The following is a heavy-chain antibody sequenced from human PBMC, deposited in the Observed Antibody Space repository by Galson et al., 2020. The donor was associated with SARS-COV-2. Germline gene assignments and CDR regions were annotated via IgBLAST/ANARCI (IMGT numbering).Heavy chain of an antibody. V-gene: IGHV3-21*01. J-gene: IGHJ5*02. CDR1: GFPFSDFA. D-gene: IGHD3-16*02. Sequence: GGSLRLSCAASGFPFSDFAMNWFRQAPGKGLEWVSSISRGRVHIHYADSVKGRFSISRDDANVFLQMDSLRVEDTAVYYCASGVIGSWYGQGDRWGQGTQVTVS. CDR2: ISRGRVHI. CDR3: ASGVIGSWYGQGDR.